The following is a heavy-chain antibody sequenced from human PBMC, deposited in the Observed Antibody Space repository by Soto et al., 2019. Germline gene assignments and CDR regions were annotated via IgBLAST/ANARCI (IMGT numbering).Heavy chain of an antibody. V-gene: IGHV1-69*05. CDR1: GGTFSSYA. CDR3: ARSSGGVFGIIIEGSNWFGS. D-gene: IGHD1-26*01. CDR2: IIPIFGTA. Sequence: SVKVSCKASGGTFSSYAISWVRQAPGQGLEWMGGIIPIFGTANYAQKFQGRVTITRDTPASTVYLELRSLRSDDTAFYYCARSSGGVFGIIIEGSNWFGSWGQGTLVTVSS. J-gene: IGHJ5*01.